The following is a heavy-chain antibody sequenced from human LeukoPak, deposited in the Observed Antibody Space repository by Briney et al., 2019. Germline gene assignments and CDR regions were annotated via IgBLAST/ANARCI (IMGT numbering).Heavy chain of an antibody. V-gene: IGHV3-23*01. Sequence: GGSLRLSCAASGFTFSSYAMSWVRQAPGKELEWVSAISGSGGSTYYADSVKGRFTISRDNSKNTLYLQMNSLRAEDTAVYYCAKGPTVTTGYYYYSMDVWGQGTTVTVSS. D-gene: IGHD4-17*01. CDR1: GFTFSSYA. CDR3: AKGPTVTTGYYYYSMDV. J-gene: IGHJ6*02. CDR2: ISGSGGST.